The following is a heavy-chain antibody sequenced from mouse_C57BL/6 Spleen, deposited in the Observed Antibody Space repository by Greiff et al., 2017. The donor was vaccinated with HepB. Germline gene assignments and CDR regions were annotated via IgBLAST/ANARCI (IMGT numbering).Heavy chain of an antibody. CDR3: TTTLRMGVLAY. D-gene: IGHD2-10*02. Sequence: VQLQQSGAELVRPGASVKLSCTASGFNIKDYYMHWVKQRPEQGLEWIGRSDPEDGDTEYAPKFQGKDTMTADTSSHTAYLQLSSLTSEDTAVYYCTTTLRMGVLAYWGQGTLVTVSA. V-gene: IGHV14-1*01. CDR2: SDPEDGDT. J-gene: IGHJ3*01. CDR1: GFNIKDYY.